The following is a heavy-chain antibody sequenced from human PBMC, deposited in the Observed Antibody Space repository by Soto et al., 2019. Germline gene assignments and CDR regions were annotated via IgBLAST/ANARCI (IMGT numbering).Heavy chain of an antibody. Sequence: QVQLVESGGGVVQPGRSLRLSCAASGFTFSNYGMHWVRQAPGKGLEWVAVISNDGGNKFYVDSVKGRFTISRDNSKNTLYLQMNSLRTEDTAVYYCAKGADDSGDPLDYWGQGTLVTVSS. CDR1: GFTFSNYG. D-gene: IGHD4-17*01. CDR3: AKGADDSGDPLDY. CDR2: ISNDGGNK. V-gene: IGHV3-30*18. J-gene: IGHJ4*02.